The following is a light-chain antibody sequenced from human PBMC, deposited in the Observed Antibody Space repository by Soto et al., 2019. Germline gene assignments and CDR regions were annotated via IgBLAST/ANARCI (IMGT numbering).Light chain of an antibody. Sequence: QSALTQPASVSGSPGQSITISCTGTSSDVGGYNYVSWYQQHPGKAPKLMIYDVSNRPSGVSNRFSGSKSGNTASLTISGLQAEDEADYDCSSYTSSSTLYVFGPGTKLTVL. V-gene: IGLV2-14*01. CDR2: DVS. J-gene: IGLJ1*01. CDR1: SSDVGGYNY. CDR3: SSYTSSSTLYV.